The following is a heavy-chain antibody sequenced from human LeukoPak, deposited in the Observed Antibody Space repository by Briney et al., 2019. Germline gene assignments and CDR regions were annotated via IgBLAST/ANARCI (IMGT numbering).Heavy chain of an antibody. D-gene: IGHD3-3*01. J-gene: IGHJ4*02. CDR2: IRYDGNNK. V-gene: IGHV3-30*02. CDR1: GFTFSTYG. CDR3: AGENVLRFLEKALFDY. Sequence: GGSLRLSCAASGFTFSTYGMHWVRQAPGKGLEWVAYIRYDGNNKYYADSVEGRFIISRDNSKNTLYLQMNSLRAEDTAVYYCAGENVLRFLEKALFDYWGQGTLDTVSS.